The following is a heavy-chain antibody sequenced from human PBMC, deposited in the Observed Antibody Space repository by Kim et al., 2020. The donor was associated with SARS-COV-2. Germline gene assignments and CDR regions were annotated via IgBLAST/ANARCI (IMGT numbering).Heavy chain of an antibody. D-gene: IGHD6-19*01. J-gene: IGHJ4*02. CDR3: ARDGTAVAGRIFDY. V-gene: IGHV3-7*03. CDR2: IKEDGSEE. CDR1: GFTFSDFW. Sequence: GGSLRLSCAASGFTFSDFWMSWVRQAPGKGLEWVANIKEDGSEEYYVDSVKGRFTISRDNAKNSLYLQVNSLRAEDTAVYYCARDGTAVAGRIFDYWGQGTLVTVCS.